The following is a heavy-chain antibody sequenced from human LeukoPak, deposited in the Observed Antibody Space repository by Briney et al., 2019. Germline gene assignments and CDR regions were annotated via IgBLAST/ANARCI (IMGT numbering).Heavy chain of an antibody. CDR3: AKARGGFPRAFDI. CDR1: GFTFDDYA. V-gene: IGHV3-9*01. Sequence: GGSLRLSCAASGFTFDDYAMHWVRQAPGKGLEGVSGISGNSGNIGYADSVKGRFTISRDNAKNSLYLQMNSLRAEDTALYYCAKARGGFPRAFDIWGQGTMVTVSS. D-gene: IGHD3-16*01. CDR2: ISGNSGNI. J-gene: IGHJ3*02.